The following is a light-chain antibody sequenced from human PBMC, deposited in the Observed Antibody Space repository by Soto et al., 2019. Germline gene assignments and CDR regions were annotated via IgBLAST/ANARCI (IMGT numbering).Light chain of an antibody. CDR2: DVS. CDR1: PSVRSTY. CDR3: QQYGNLPT. Sequence: IVLTQSPGTLSLSPGERATLSCRASPSVRSTYLAWYQHKPGQAPRILIYDVSTRATDIPDRFSGSGSGTDFTRTISRLEPEDFAVYYCQQYGNLPTFGQGTRLEI. J-gene: IGKJ5*01. V-gene: IGKV3-20*01.